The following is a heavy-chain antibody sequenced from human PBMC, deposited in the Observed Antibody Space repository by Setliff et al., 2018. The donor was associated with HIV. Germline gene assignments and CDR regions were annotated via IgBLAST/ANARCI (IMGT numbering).Heavy chain of an antibody. CDR1: GYTFTGYY. CDR3: ARDPGYKSSWYGAFDI. D-gene: IGHD6-13*01. Sequence: VKVSCKASGYTFTGYYMHWVRQAPGQGLEWMGWINPNSGGTNYAQKFQGRVTMTRDTSISTAFMDLSRLRSDDTAVYYCARDPGYKSSWYGAFDIWGQGTMVTVSS. J-gene: IGHJ3*02. V-gene: IGHV1-2*02. CDR2: INPNSGGT.